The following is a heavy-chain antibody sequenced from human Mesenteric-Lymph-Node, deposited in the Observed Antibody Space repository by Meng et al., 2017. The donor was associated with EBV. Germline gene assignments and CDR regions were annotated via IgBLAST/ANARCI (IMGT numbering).Heavy chain of an antibody. J-gene: IGHJ1*01. V-gene: IGHV4-30-4*01. CDR1: GDCIRGGSCY. CDR3: AKALYVGYDYFN. D-gene: IGHD5-12*01. CDR2: RYYRKNT. Sequence: QESGTGLGKPCQAMSLACGVCGDCIRGGSCYLSWIRQSPGKCLERVGYRYYRKNTYTNTHLKSRLTISIDTAKSQFSLKLKSMTASDTAVYYYAKALYVGYDYFNWGQGTLVTVSS.